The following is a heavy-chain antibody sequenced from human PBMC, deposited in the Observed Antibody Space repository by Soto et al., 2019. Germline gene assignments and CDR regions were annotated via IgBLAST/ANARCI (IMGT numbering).Heavy chain of an antibody. Sequence: QVQLVQSGAEVKKPGASVKVSCKASGYSFIGYGFSWVRQAPGQGLEYMGWISAYNGDTHYAQSLQGRVTMTTETSTSTAYMELRSLRPDDTAVSYCARDGALYGDYGGYWGQGTLVTVSS. CDR1: GYSFIGYG. J-gene: IGHJ4*02. D-gene: IGHD4-17*01. CDR3: ARDGALYGDYGGY. V-gene: IGHV1-18*01. CDR2: ISAYNGDT.